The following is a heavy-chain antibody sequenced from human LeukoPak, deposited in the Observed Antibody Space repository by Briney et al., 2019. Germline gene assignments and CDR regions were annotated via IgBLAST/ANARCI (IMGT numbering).Heavy chain of an antibody. D-gene: IGHD2-8*01. Sequence: GGSLRLSCAASGFTFSSYAMHWVRQAPGKGLEWVAVISYDGNNKYYADSVKGRFSISRDNSKNTLFLQMDSLRVDDTAVYYCAGSIGYCSNGVCAEGLHYWGQGTLVTVSS. CDR2: ISYDGNNK. V-gene: IGHV3-30*01. J-gene: IGHJ4*02. CDR3: AGSIGYCSNGVCAEGLHY. CDR1: GFTFSSYA.